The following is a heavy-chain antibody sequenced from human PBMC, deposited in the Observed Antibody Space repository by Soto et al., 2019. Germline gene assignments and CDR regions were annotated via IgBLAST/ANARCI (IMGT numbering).Heavy chain of an antibody. CDR3: ARTESSSWSFFYYGMDV. CDR2: VYYSDGT. D-gene: IGHD6-13*01. J-gene: IGHJ6*02. V-gene: IGHV4-59*01. CDR1: GGSIGSYY. Sequence: DTLSLTCTVTGGSIGSYYWSWIRQSPGRGLEWIGCVYYSDGTNYNPSLKSRATMSMDKSNNQFSLRLRSVTAADTAVYYCARTESSSWSFFYYGMDVWGQGTTVTVSS.